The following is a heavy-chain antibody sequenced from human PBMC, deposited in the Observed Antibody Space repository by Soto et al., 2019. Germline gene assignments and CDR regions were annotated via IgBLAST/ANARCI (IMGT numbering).Heavy chain of an antibody. CDR1: GGSVSSGSYY. V-gene: IGHV4-61*01. D-gene: IGHD2-15*01. J-gene: IGHJ4*02. CDR3: ARVGFCSGGSCRNYYFDY. Sequence: QVQLQESGPGLVKPSEPLSLTCTVSGGSVSSGSYYWSWIRQPPGKGLEWIGYIYYSGSTNYNPSLKSRVTISVDTSKTQFSLKLSSVTAADTAVYYCARVGFCSGGSCRNYYFDYWGQGTLVTVSS. CDR2: IYYSGST.